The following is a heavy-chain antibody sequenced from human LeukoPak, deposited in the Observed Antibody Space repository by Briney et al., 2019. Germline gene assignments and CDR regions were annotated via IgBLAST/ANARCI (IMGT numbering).Heavy chain of an antibody. J-gene: IGHJ5*02. CDR1: GGSISSYY. D-gene: IGHD3-22*01. CDR2: IYISGST. Sequence: SETLSLTCTVSGGSISSYYWSWIRQPPGKGLEWIGYIYISGSTNYNPSLKSRVTISVDTSKNQFSLKLSSVTAADTAVYYCARHLGGYHLWGQGTLVTVSS. CDR3: ARHLGGYHL. V-gene: IGHV4-4*09.